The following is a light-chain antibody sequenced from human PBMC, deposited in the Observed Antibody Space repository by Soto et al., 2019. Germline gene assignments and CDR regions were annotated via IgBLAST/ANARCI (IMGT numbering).Light chain of an antibody. CDR3: AAWDDRLSGWV. Sequence: QSVLTQPPSASGTPGQRVTISCSGSSYNFGSNYVYWYQQLPGTAPKLLIYRNDQRPSGVPDRFSGSKSGTSASLAISGLRSEDEADYYCAAWDDRLSGWVFGGGTKLTVL. CDR1: SYNFGSNY. J-gene: IGLJ3*02. CDR2: RND. V-gene: IGLV1-47*01.